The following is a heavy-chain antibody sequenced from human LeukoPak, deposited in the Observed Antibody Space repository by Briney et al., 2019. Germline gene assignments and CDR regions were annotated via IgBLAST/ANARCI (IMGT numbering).Heavy chain of an antibody. J-gene: IGHJ4*02. CDR2: IWYDGGNK. D-gene: IGHD3-22*01. CDR1: GFTFTSFG. CDR3: VRDTDYYESSGIIDY. Sequence: GGSLRLSCAASGFTFTSFGMHWVRQAPGKGLEWVAVIWYDGGNKYYADSVKGRFTISRDNSKNTLYLQMNSLRAEDAAVYYCVRDTDYYESSGIIDYWGQGTLVTVSS. V-gene: IGHV3-33*01.